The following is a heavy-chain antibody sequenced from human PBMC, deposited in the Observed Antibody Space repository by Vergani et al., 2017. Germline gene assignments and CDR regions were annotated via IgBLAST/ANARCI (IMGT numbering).Heavy chain of an antibody. CDR3: AGEWAAYYDDRSGYRYDWFDP. V-gene: IGHV1-69*01. CDR1: GGTFSSYA. D-gene: IGHD3-22*01. Sequence: QVQLVQSGAEVKKPGSSVKVSCKASGGTFSSYAISWVRQAPGQGLEWMGGIIPIFGTANYAQQFQGRVTITADESTSTAYMELSSLRAEDTAVYYGAGEWAAYYDDRSGYRYDWFDPWGQGTLVTVSS. J-gene: IGHJ5*02. CDR2: IIPIFGTA.